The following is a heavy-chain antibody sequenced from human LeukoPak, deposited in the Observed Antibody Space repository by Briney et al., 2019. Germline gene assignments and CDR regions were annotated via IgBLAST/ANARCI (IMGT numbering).Heavy chain of an antibody. J-gene: IGHJ6*02. CDR3: ARDTLPHDYDFWSGYLPSHGMDV. CDR2: ISSSSSTI. V-gene: IGHV3-48*02. Sequence: GGSLRLSCVASGFTFSNYAMNWVRQAPGKGLEWVSYISSSSSTIYYADSVKGRFTISRDNAKNSLYLQMNSLRDEDTAVYYCARDTLPHDYDFWSGYLPSHGMDVWGQGTTVTVSS. D-gene: IGHD3-3*01. CDR1: GFTFSNYA.